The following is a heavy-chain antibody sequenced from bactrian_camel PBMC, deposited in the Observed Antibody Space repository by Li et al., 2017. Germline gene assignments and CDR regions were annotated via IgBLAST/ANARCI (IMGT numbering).Heavy chain of an antibody. V-gene: IGHV3S10*01. Sequence: DVQLVESGGDSVQPGGSLRLSCTASEATKCMAWFRQAPGKEREGVAVIDSDGETDYADSVKGRFTISQGSDHNTAYLQMNSLRPEDTAMYYCAADPTGLYRGGVYYTPHFSISGQGTQVTVS. D-gene: IGHD2*01. CDR1: EATKC. CDR2: IDSDGET. J-gene: IGHJ4*01.